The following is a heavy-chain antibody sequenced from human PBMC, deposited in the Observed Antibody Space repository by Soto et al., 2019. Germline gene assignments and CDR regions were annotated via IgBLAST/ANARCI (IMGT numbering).Heavy chain of an antibody. CDR3: ARVKGGTTRRAFDS. CDR2: IYDNGGA. V-gene: IGHV4-31*03. J-gene: IGHJ4*02. Sequence: PSETLSLTCTVSADSLSSGGYYWSWIRQHPGKGLAWLGYIYDNGGAYYSPSLKGRVVISVDRSANQFSLRLSSVTAADTAVYYCARVKGGTTRRAFDSWGQGTLVTVSS. CDR1: ADSLSSGGYY. D-gene: IGHD1-7*01.